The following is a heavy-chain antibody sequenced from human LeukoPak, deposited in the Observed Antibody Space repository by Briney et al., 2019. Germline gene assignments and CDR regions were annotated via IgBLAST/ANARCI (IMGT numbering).Heavy chain of an antibody. J-gene: IGHJ5*02. V-gene: IGHV4-34*01. CDR3: ARGRRSSSSAGRGFDP. Sequence: SETLSLTCAVYGGSFSGYYWSWIRQPPGKGLEWIGEINHSGSINYNPSLKSRVTISVDTSKNQFSLKLSSVTAADTAVYYCARGRRSSSSAGRGFDPWGQGTLVTVSS. CDR2: INHSGSI. D-gene: IGHD6-6*01. CDR1: GGSFSGYY.